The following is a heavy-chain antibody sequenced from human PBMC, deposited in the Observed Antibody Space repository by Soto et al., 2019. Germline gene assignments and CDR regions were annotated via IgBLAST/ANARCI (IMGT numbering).Heavy chain of an antibody. CDR1: VFTFSSYC. CDR3: ANTPPVLRSFDWSYYYVMDV. D-gene: IGHD3-9*01. J-gene: IGHJ6*02. V-gene: IGHV3-30*18. Sequence: GGSLRLSCSASVFTFSSYCMHLLRQATSKGLEWVAVISYDGSNEFYADSVKGRFTISRDNSKNTLYLQMHSLRTEDTAVYYCANTPPVLRSFDWSYYYVMDVWGQGTTVTVSS. CDR2: ISYDGSNE.